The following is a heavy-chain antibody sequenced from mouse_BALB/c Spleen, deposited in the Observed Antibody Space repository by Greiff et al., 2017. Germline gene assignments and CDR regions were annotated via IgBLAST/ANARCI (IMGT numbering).Heavy chain of an antibody. CDR2: ISSGSSTI. J-gene: IGHJ2*01. CDR3: ARSLFITTATPFDY. CDR1: GFTFSSFG. D-gene: IGHD1-2*01. V-gene: IGHV5-17*02. Sequence: EVQVVESGGGLVQPGGSRKLSCAASGFTFSSFGMHWVRQAPEKGLEWVAYISSGSSTIYYADTVKGRFTISRDNPKNTLFLQMTSLRSEDTAMYYCARSLFITTATPFDYWGQGTTLTVSS.